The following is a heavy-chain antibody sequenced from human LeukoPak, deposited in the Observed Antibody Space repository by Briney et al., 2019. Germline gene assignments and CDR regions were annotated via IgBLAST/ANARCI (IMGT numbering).Heavy chain of an antibody. CDR1: GFTFSSYS. CDR2: ISSSSSYI. V-gene: IGHV3-21*01. Sequence: PGGSLRLSCAASGFTFSSYSMNWVRQAPGKGLEWVSSISSSSSYIYYADSVKGRFTISRDNAKNSLYLQMNSLRAEDTAVYYCAREVGYYDILTGKIDYWGQGTLVTVPS. J-gene: IGHJ4*02. CDR3: AREVGYYDILTGKIDY. D-gene: IGHD3-9*01.